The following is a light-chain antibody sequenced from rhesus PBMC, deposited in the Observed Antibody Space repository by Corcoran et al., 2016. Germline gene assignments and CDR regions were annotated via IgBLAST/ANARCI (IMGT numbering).Light chain of an antibody. CDR3: QQYNTLPRT. CDR2: IAN. V-gene: IGKV1-32*05. J-gene: IGKJ1*01. CDR1: HGISRS. Sequence: NQMTQSPSSLSAPVGARITITCRASHGISRSLNWYQQKRGKAPKLLIYIANRLESGVPSRFSGSGSVTEFNITISSLQPEDFSTYYCQQYNTLPRTFGQGTKVEIK.